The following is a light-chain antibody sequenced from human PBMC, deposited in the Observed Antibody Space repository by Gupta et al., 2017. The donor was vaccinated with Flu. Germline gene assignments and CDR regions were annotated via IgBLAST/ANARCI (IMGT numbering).Light chain of an antibody. Sequence: NCKPSQSLFYSSNNRNYLAWYQQKPGQPPNLLLYWASTRKSGVPDRISGSWSGADFTLTISSLQAEDVAVYYCQQYYGGPWTFGQGTRVEIK. CDR3: QQYYGGPWT. J-gene: IGKJ1*01. CDR1: QSLFYSSNNRNY. V-gene: IGKV4-1*01. CDR2: WAS.